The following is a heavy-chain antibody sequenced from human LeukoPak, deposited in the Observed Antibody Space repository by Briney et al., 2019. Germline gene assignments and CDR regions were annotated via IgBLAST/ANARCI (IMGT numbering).Heavy chain of an antibody. V-gene: IGHV3-7*03. CDR2: IKEDGSEK. CDR3: AREWGGKTDY. Sequence: GGSLRLSCAASGFTFSSYWMSWVRQAPGKGLEWVANIKEDGSEKYYVDSVRGRFTLSRDNAENSLYLQMNSLRAEDTALYYCAREWGGKTDYWGQGTLVTVSS. CDR1: GFTFSSYW. D-gene: IGHD3-16*01. J-gene: IGHJ4*02.